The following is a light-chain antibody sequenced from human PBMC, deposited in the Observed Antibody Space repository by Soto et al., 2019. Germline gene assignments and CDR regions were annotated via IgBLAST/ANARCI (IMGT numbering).Light chain of an antibody. CDR2: AAS. J-gene: IGKJ1*01. V-gene: IGKV1-27*01. CDR1: QGISNS. CDR3: QKYSYAPPPT. Sequence: DIQMTQSPSSLSASLGDRVTIACRASQGISNSLAWYQQQPGKVPKLLISAASTLQSGVPSRFSGSGSGTDFALTLNSLQLEDVAIYYCQKYSYAPPPTFGQGTKVEIK.